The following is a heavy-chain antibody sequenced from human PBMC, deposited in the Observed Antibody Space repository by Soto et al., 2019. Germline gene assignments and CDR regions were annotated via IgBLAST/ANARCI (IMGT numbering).Heavy chain of an antibody. J-gene: IGHJ4*02. CDR3: ASRYYYDSSGYYYPYYY. CDR1: GFTFYDYA. D-gene: IGHD3-22*01. CDR2: ISSSSSTV. Sequence: GGSLRLSCAASGFTFYDYAMHWVRQSPGNRLEWVSSISSSSSTVYYADSVKGRFTISRDNAKNSLYLQMNSLRDEDTAVYYCASRYYYDSSGYYYPYYYWGQGTLVTVSS. V-gene: IGHV3-48*02.